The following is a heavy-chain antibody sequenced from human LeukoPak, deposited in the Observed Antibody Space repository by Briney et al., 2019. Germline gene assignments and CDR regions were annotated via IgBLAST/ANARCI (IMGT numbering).Heavy chain of an antibody. Sequence: GESLTISCKGSGYSFTSYWIGWVRQMRGRGLEWMGITFLSDSNTRYSPPFQGQATISVDKSLSTAYLRWSSLKASDTGMYYCARRRAVAGTYYFDFWGQGTLVTVSS. J-gene: IGHJ4*02. V-gene: IGHV5-51*01. CDR3: ARRRAVAGTYYFDF. CDR2: TFLSDSNT. D-gene: IGHD6-13*01. CDR1: GYSFTSYW.